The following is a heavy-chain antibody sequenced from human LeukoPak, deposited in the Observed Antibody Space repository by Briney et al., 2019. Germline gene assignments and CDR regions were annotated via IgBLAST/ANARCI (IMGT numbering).Heavy chain of an antibody. CDR1: GFTFSSYG. CDR3: AKDRFGEFIFDY. J-gene: IGHJ4*02. Sequence: PGGSLRLSCAASGFTFSSYGMSWVRQAPGKGLEWVSAISGSGGSTYYADSVKGRFTISRDNSKNTLYLQMNSLRAEDTAVYYCAKDRFGEFIFDYWGQGTLVTVSS. CDR2: ISGSGGST. D-gene: IGHD3-10*01. V-gene: IGHV3-23*01.